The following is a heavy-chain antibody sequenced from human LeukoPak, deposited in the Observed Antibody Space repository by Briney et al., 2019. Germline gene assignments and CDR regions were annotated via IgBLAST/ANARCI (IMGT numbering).Heavy chain of an antibody. Sequence: ASVKVSCKASGYTFTSYDINWVRQATGQGLEWMGWMNPNSGNTGYAQKFQGRATITRNTSISTAYMELSSLRSEDTAVYYCARGDYGSRGGYYYYYMDVWGKGTTVTVSS. J-gene: IGHJ6*03. D-gene: IGHD3-10*01. CDR2: MNPNSGNT. CDR1: GYTFTSYD. CDR3: ARGDYGSRGGYYYYYMDV. V-gene: IGHV1-8*03.